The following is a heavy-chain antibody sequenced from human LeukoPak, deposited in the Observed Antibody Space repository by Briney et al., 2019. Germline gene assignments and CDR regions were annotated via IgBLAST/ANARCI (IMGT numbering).Heavy chain of an antibody. CDR3: AKDRSSTYELDY. V-gene: IGHV3-30*18. CDR1: GFTFSSYA. J-gene: IGHJ4*02. D-gene: IGHD6-13*01. CDR2: ISYDGSNK. Sequence: TGGSLRLSCAASGFTFSSYAMSWVRQAPGKGLEWVAVISYDGSNKYYADSVKGRFTISRDNSKNTLYLQMNSLRAEDTAVYYCAKDRSSTYELDYWGQGTLVTVSS.